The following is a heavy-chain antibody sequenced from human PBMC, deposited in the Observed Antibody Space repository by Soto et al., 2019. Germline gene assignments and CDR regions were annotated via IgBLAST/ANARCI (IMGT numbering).Heavy chain of an antibody. CDR1: GVSISNNC. V-gene: IGHV4-59*01. CDR2: IDYNGNT. D-gene: IGHD7-27*01. J-gene: IGHJ4*02. Sequence: QVQLQASGPGLVKPSETLSLTCTVSGVSISNNCWSWIRQPPGKGLERMGDIDYNGNTNYNPSLKSRVTMSVDTSRNQISLKLTTVTAADTAVYYCTRANWYSEYWGQGTLVTVSS. CDR3: TRANWYSEY.